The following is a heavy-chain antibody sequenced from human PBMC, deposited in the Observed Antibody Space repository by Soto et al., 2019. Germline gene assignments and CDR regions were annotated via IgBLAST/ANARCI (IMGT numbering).Heavy chain of an antibody. D-gene: IGHD3-9*01. V-gene: IGHV3-23*01. CDR1: GFTFSSYA. CDR3: AKNILTGYYNCYYGMDV. J-gene: IGHJ6*02. CDR2: ISGSGGST. Sequence: EVQLLESGGGLVQPGGSLRLSCAASGFTFSSYAMSWVRQAPGKGLEWVSAISGSGGSTYYADSVKGRFTISRNKSKDTLYLQMTSLRAEDTAVYYCAKNILTGYYNCYYGMDVWGQGTTVTVSS.